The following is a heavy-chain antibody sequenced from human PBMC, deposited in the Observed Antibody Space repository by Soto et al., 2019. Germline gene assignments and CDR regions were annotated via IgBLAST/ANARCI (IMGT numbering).Heavy chain of an antibody. Sequence: ASVKVSCKASGYTFTGYYMHWVRQAPGQGLEWMGWINPNSGGTNYAQKFQGWVTMTRDTSISTAYMELSRLRSDDTAVYYCATGYSSSWSFDYWGQGTLVTVSS. CDR3: ATGYSSSWSFDY. D-gene: IGHD6-13*01. V-gene: IGHV1-2*04. CDR2: INPNSGGT. J-gene: IGHJ4*02. CDR1: GYTFTGYY.